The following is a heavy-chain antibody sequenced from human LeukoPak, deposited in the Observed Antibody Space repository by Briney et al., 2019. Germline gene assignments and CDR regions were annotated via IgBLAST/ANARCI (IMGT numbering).Heavy chain of an antibody. V-gene: IGHV3-11*06. CDR1: GFTFSDYY. D-gene: IGHD6-19*01. Sequence: GGPLRLSCAASGFTFSDYYMSWIRQAPGKGREWVSYINSSNTYTNYAHSVQGRFTITTDNANNSLYLQMNSLRAEDTAVYYCARGSYSSGSSADYWGQGTLVTVSS. CDR3: ARGSYSSGSSADY. CDR2: INSSNTYT. J-gene: IGHJ4*02.